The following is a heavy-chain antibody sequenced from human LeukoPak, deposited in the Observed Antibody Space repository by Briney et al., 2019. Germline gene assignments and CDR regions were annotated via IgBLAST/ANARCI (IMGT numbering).Heavy chain of an antibody. D-gene: IGHD4-17*01. CDR3: ARDGSTVTTLWFVP. CDR1: GGSISSGAYY. Sequence: SETLSLTCTVSGGSISSGAYYWSWLRQPPGKGLEWIGYIYYSGSTHYNPSLKSRVTISVDTSNNQFSLKLSSVTAADTAVYYCARDGSTVTTLWFVPWGQGTLVTVSS. V-gene: IGHV4-30-4*08. J-gene: IGHJ5*02. CDR2: IYYSGST.